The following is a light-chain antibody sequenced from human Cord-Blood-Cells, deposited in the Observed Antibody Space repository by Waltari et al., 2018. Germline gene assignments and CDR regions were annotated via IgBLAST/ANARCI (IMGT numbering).Light chain of an antibody. Sequence: DIVMTQSPDSLAVSLGERATINCKSSQSVLYSSNNKNYLAWYQQKPGQPPKLLIYWASTRESGVPDRVSVSGSGTDFTITISSLQAEGVAVYYCKQYYSTRTFGQGTKVEI. CDR3: KQYYSTRT. CDR1: QSVLYSSNNKNY. CDR2: WAS. V-gene: IGKV4-1*01. J-gene: IGKJ1*01.